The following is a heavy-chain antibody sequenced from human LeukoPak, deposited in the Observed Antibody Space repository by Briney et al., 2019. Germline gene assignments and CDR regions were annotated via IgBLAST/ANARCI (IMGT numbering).Heavy chain of an antibody. D-gene: IGHD1-14*01. J-gene: IGHJ4*02. CDR1: GFTFSSYW. V-gene: IGHV3-7*01. CDR3: SRALYNHGWFPDYFDY. CDR2: IKPDGYDK. Sequence: GGSLRLSCAASGFTFSSYWMGWVRQAPGKGLEWVANIKPDGYDKYYVDSLKGRVTSSRDNAENSLFLQRDSLRAEGAAVYYCSRALYNHGWFPDYFDYWGQGNLVTVSS.